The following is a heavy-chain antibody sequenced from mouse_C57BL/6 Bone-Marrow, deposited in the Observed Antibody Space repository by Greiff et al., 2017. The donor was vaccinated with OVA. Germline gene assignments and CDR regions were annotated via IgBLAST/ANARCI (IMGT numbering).Heavy chain of an antibody. CDR1: GYTFTSYG. J-gene: IGHJ3*01. V-gene: IGHV1-81*01. D-gene: IGHD3-2*02. CDR3: AEDSSGYGAY. Sequence: QVQLQQSGAELARPGASVKLSCKASGYTFTSYGISWVKQRTGQGLEWIGEIYPRSGNTYYNEKFKGKATLTADKSSSTAYMELRSLTSEDSAVYFCAEDSSGYGAYWGQGTLVTVSA. CDR2: IYPRSGNT.